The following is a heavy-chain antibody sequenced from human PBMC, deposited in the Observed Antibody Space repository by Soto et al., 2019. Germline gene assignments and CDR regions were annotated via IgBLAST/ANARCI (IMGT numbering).Heavy chain of an antibody. CDR1: GFTFSSYA. CDR2: ISYDGSNK. D-gene: IGHD4-17*01. V-gene: IGHV3-30-3*01. Sequence: GGSLRLSCAASGFTFSSYAMHWVRQAPGKGLEWVAVISYDGSNKYYADSVKGRFTISRDNSKNTLYLQMNSLRAEDTAVYYCARDSPPTVTTNYFDYWGQGTLVTVSS. J-gene: IGHJ4*02. CDR3: ARDSPPTVTTNYFDY.